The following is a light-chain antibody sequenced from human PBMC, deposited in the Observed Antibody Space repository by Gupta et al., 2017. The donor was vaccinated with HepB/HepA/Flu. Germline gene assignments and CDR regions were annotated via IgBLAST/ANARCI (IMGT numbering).Light chain of an antibody. Sequence: EVVLTQSPDTMSLSPGERATLSCRPSQSVRSSFLAWYQQKPGQAPRLLIYASSSRATGIPDRFSGSGSGTDFTLTINGLEPEDFAVYYCQQEGNSPRTFGQGTTVEIK. CDR1: QSVRSSF. J-gene: IGKJ1*01. CDR3: QQEGNSPRT. CDR2: ASS. V-gene: IGKV3-20*01.